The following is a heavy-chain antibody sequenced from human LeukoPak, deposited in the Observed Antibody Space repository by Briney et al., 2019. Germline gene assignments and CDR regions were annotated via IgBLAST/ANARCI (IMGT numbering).Heavy chain of an antibody. Sequence: PSETLSLTCTVSGGPISSYYWSWIRQPPGKGLEWIGYIYYSGSTNYNPSLKSRVTISVDTSKNQFSLKLSSVTAADTAVYYCASGRLRLGELSSWGQGTLVTVSS. CDR3: ASGRLRLGELSS. J-gene: IGHJ5*02. CDR1: GGPISSYY. D-gene: IGHD3-16*02. CDR2: IYYSGST. V-gene: IGHV4-59*01.